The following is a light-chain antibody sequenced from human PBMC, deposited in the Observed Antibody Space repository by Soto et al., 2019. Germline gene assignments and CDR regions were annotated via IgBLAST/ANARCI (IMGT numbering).Light chain of an antibody. CDR3: TSSTSRTTHV. CDR2: EVT. CDR1: SSDFGGYDY. J-gene: IGLJ1*01. Sequence: QSALTQPASVSGSPGQSITISCTGTSSDFGGYDYVSWYQQHPGKAPKLLIYEVTYRPSGVSNRFSGSKSGNTASLTISGLQAEDEADYYCTSSTSRTTHVFGTGTKLTVL. V-gene: IGLV2-14*01.